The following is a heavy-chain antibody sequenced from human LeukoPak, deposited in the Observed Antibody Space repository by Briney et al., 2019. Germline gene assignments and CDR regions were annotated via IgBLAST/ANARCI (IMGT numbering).Heavy chain of an antibody. D-gene: IGHD3-10*01. J-gene: IGHJ5*02. CDR3: AKYGSGSSFGFDP. CDR2: IYTSGST. V-gene: IGHV4-4*09. CDR1: GGSISSYY. Sequence: PSETLSLTCTVSGGSISSYYWSWIRQPPGKGLEWIGYIYTSGSTNYNPSLKSRVTISVDTSKNQFSLKLSSVTAADTAVYYCAKYGSGSSFGFDPWGQGTLVTVSS.